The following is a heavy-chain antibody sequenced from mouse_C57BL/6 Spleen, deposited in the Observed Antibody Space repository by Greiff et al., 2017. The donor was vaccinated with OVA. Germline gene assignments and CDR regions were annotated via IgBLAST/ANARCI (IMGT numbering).Heavy chain of an antibody. CDR2: INYDGSST. J-gene: IGHJ1*03. D-gene: IGHD1-1*01. V-gene: IGHV5-16*01. CDR1: GFTFSDYY. CDR3: ARGLYYGSSYGYFDV. Sequence: EVKLMESEGGLVQPGSSMKLSCTASGFTFSDYYMAWVRQVPEKGLEWVANINYDGSSTYYLDSLKSRFIISRDNAKNILYLQMSSLKSEDTATYYCARGLYYGSSYGYFDVWGTGTTVTVSS.